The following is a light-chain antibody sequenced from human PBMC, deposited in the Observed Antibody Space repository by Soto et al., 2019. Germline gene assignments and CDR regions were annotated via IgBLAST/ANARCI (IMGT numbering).Light chain of an antibody. J-gene: IGKJ1*01. CDR3: QQYGSSPPT. CDR1: QSLSSSY. Sequence: EIVLTQSPGTLSLSPGERATLSCRASQSLSSSYLAWYQQKPGQAPRLLIYGTSIRATGVPTRFSGSGSGADYTLTISRLEPEDSAVYYCQQYGSSPPTFGQGTKVDNK. CDR2: GTS. V-gene: IGKV3-20*01.